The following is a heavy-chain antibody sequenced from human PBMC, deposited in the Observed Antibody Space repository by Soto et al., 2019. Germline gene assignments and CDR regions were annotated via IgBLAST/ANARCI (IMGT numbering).Heavy chain of an antibody. V-gene: IGHV3-21*01. D-gene: IGHD6-13*01. CDR1: GFTFSSYS. J-gene: IGHJ2*01. Sequence: EVQLVESGGGLVKPGGSLRLSCAASGFTFSSYSMNWVRQAPGMGLGRVSSISSSSIYIYYADSVKGRFTTARDNAKYSLYRQMSSLRADDTAVYYRARGQQGFWYFGLWGRGTLVTVSA. CDR3: ARGQQGFWYFGL. CDR2: ISSSSIYI.